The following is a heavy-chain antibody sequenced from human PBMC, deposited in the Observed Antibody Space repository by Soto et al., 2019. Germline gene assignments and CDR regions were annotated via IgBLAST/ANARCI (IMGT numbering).Heavy chain of an antibody. CDR3: ARDLGAPGAYYYGMDV. J-gene: IGHJ6*02. CDR1: GYTFTSYG. CDR2: ISAYNGNT. V-gene: IGHV1-18*01. Sequence: QVQLVQSGAEVKKPGASVKVSCKASGYTFTSYGISWVRQAPGQGLEWMGWISAYNGNTNYAQKLQGRVTMTTDTXTTXAYMELRSLRSDDTAVYYCARDLGAPGAYYYGMDVWGQGTTVTVSS. D-gene: IGHD1-26*01.